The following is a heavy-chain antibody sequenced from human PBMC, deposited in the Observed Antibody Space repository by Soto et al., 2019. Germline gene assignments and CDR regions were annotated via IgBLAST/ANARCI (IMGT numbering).Heavy chain of an antibody. CDR1: GFSFSNCG. CDR3: VKGSEVARQELDY. D-gene: IGHD2-15*01. V-gene: IGHV3-30*18. J-gene: IGHJ4*02. Sequence: PGGSLRLSCAASGFSFSNCGMHWARQAPGKGLEWVAAISFDGSDKYYSGSVKGRFTISRDNSKNTLFLQMNSLRVEDTAVYYCVKGSEVARQELDYWGQGTLVTAPQ. CDR2: ISFDGSDK.